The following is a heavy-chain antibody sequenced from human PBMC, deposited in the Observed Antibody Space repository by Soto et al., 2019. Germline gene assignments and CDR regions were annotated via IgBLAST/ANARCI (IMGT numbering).Heavy chain of an antibody. J-gene: IGHJ4*02. CDR2: ISGSGGST. CDR3: AKATHPLTVTKGFYFDY. V-gene: IGHV3-23*01. D-gene: IGHD4-17*01. Sequence: GGSLRLSCAASGFTFSSYAMSWVRQAPGKGLEWVSAISGSGGSTYYADSVKGRFTISRDNSKNTLYLQMNSLRAEDTAVYYCAKATHPLTVTKGFYFDYWGQGTLVTVSS. CDR1: GFTFSSYA.